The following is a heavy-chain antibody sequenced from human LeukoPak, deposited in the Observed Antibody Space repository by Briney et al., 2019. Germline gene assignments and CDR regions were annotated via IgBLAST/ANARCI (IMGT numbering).Heavy chain of an antibody. V-gene: IGHV3-30*18. Sequence: GGSLRLSCAASGFTFSSYGMHWVRQAPGKGLEWAAVISYDGSNKYYADSVKGRFTISRDNSKNTLYLQMNSLRAEDTAVYYRAKVVTSYDSSGIDFDYWGQGTLVTVSS. J-gene: IGHJ4*01. CDR3: AKVVTSYDSSGIDFDY. CDR2: ISYDGSNK. D-gene: IGHD3-22*01. CDR1: GFTFSSYG.